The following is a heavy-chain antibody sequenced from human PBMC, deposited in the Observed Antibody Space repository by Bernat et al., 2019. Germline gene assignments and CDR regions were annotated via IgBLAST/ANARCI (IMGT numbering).Heavy chain of an antibody. D-gene: IGHD2-2*01. J-gene: IGHJ4*02. CDR1: GFSFSDFY. CDR2: ISSSSSYT. V-gene: IGHV3-11*06. Sequence: QVQLVESGGGLVKPGGSLRLSCTASGFSFSDFYVSWIRQAPGKGLEWVSFISSSSSYTNYVDSVKGRFTISRDNAKNSLYLQMNSLRAEDTAMYYCARESRQLPIWGLGTLVTVSS. CDR3: ARESRQLPI.